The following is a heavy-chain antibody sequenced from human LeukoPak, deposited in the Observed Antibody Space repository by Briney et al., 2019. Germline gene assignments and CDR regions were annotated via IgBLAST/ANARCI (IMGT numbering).Heavy chain of an antibody. CDR1: GYTFTRYG. J-gene: IGHJ4*02. CDR2: ISAYEGNT. Sequence: ASVKVSCKTSGYTFTRYGISWVRQAPGQGLEWMRWISAYEGNTKYAQKVQGRVSMTTDTSTSTAYMELRSLRSDDTAVYYCARANAIIPAEIADYWGPGTQVTVSS. CDR3: ARANAIIPAEIADY. V-gene: IGHV1-18*01. D-gene: IGHD2-2*01.